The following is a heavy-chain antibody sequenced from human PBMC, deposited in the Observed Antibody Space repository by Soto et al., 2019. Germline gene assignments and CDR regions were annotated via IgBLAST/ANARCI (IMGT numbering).Heavy chain of an antibody. CDR2: VTGSGSRT. Sequence: EGQLLESGGGLVQPGGYLRLYCAASGFTFSTYAMTWVRQAPGKGLEWVSGVTGSGSRTYYADSVKGRFTISRDNSKNTLYLQMNSLRAEDTAIYYCAKEPNEWPFNWSDPWGQGTLVTVSS. CDR3: AKEPNEWPFNWSDP. V-gene: IGHV3-23*01. J-gene: IGHJ5*02. CDR1: GFTFSTYA. D-gene: IGHD3-3*01.